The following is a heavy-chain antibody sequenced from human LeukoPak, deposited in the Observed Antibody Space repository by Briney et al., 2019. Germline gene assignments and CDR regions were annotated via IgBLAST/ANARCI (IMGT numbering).Heavy chain of an antibody. V-gene: IGHV4-4*02. Sequence: SEPLSLTCAVSGGSISSSNWWSWVRQPPGKGLEWIAEIYHSGSTNYNPSLKSRVTISVDKSKNQFSLRLISVTAADTAVYYCASYSSGYYHPAYFDYWGQGTLVTVSS. CDR2: IYHSGST. CDR3: ASYSSGYYHPAYFDY. D-gene: IGHD3-22*01. CDR1: GGSISSSNW. J-gene: IGHJ4*02.